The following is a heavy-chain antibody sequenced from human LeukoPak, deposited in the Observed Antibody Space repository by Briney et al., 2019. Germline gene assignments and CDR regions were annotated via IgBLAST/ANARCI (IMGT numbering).Heavy chain of an antibody. CDR3: AKEGTASKPSDLDY. CDR1: GFTFSDYG. V-gene: IGHV3-30*02. J-gene: IGHJ4*02. CDR2: IRYDGSDK. D-gene: IGHD1/OR15-1a*01. Sequence: PGGSLRLSCAASGFTFSDYGMHWVRQAPGKGLEWVAFIRYDGSDKYYVGSVRGRFSISRDNSKNTVYLQMNSLRVEDTAVYYCAKEGTASKPSDLDYWGQGALVTVSS.